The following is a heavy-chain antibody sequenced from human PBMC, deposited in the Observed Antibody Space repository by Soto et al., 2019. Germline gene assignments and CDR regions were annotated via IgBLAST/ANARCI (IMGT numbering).Heavy chain of an antibody. CDR3: ARQGEITMVRGVINPYYYGMDV. Sequence: GESLKISCNGSGYSFTSYWIGWVRQMPGKGLEWMGIIYPGDSDTRYSPSFQGQVTISADKSISTAYLQWSSLKASDTAMYYCARQGEITMVRGVINPYYYGMDVWGQGTTVTSP. D-gene: IGHD3-10*01. J-gene: IGHJ6*02. CDR2: IYPGDSDT. CDR1: GYSFTSYW. V-gene: IGHV5-51*01.